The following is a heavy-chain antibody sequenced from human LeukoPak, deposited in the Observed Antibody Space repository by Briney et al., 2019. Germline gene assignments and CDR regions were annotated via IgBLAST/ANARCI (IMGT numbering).Heavy chain of an antibody. D-gene: IGHD6-13*01. V-gene: IGHV3-23*01. Sequence: GGSLRLSCEASGFTFSAYAMTWVRQAPGKGLEWVSGISGSGGSTYYADSVKGRFTISRDNSKNTLYLQLNSLRAEDTAVYYCAKDPHARIVAAVLQWGQGTLVTVSS. CDR1: GFTFSAYA. J-gene: IGHJ4*02. CDR2: ISGSGGST. CDR3: AKDPHARIVAAVLQ.